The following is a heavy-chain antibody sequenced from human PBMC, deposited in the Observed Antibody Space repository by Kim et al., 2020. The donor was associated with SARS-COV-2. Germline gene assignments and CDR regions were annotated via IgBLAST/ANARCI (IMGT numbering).Heavy chain of an antibody. Sequence: ADSVKGRFTISRDNAKNSLYLQMNSLRDEDTAVYYCARAQFRGYSGAIDYWGQGTLVTVSS. CDR3: ARAQFRGYSGAIDY. D-gene: IGHD5-12*01. V-gene: IGHV3-48*02. J-gene: IGHJ4*02.